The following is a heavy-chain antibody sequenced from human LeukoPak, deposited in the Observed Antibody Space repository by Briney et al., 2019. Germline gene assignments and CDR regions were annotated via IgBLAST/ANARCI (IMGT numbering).Heavy chain of an antibody. J-gene: IGHJ1*01. D-gene: IGHD6-19*01. CDR1: GGSISSDNW. CDR2: IYHSGST. Sequence: SETLSLTCAVSGGSISSDNWWSRVRQPPGKGLEWIGEIYHSGSTNYNPSLQSRVTISVDKSNNHFSLRLTSVTAADTAVYYCATNGWYCLDHWGQGALVTVSS. V-gene: IGHV4-4*02. CDR3: ATNGWYCLDH.